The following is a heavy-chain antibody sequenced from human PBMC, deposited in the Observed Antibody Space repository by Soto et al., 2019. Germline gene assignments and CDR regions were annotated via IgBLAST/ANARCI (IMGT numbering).Heavy chain of an antibody. CDR1: GGSISSSSYY. CDR3: ARRSPRSGSYFGGYYYYYYGMDV. V-gene: IGHV4-39*01. J-gene: IGHJ6*02. CDR2: IYYSGST. D-gene: IGHD1-26*01. Sequence: LSLTCTVSGGSISSSSYYLGWIRQPPGKGLEWIGSIYYSGSTYYNPSLKSRVTISVDTSKNQFSLKLSSVTAADTAVYYCARRSPRSGSYFGGYYYYYYGMDVWGQGTTVTVSS.